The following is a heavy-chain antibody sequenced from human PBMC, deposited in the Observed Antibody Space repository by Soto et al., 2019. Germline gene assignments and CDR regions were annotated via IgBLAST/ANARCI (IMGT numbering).Heavy chain of an antibody. Sequence: GASVKVSCTASGYTFTSYGISWVRQAPGQGLEWMGWISAYNENTNYAQKLQGKVTMTTDTSTSTAYLELRSLRSDVTAVYYCARDYWNSGYYFDCWGQGTLVAVS. CDR3: ARDYWNSGYYFDC. J-gene: IGHJ4*02. V-gene: IGHV1-18*01. D-gene: IGHD1-1*01. CDR1: GYTFTSYG. CDR2: ISAYNENT.